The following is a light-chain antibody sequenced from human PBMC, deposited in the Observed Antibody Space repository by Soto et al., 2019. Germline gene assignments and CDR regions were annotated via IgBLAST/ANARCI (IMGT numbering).Light chain of an antibody. CDR1: QSISSW. V-gene: IGKV1-5*03. CDR2: KAS. CDR3: QQYNFYSRT. J-gene: IGKJ1*01. Sequence: DIQMTQSPSTLSASVGDTVTITCRASQSISSWLAWYQQKPGKAPKLLIYKASSLQSGVPSRFSGIGSGTEFTLTIRSLQPYDFATYSCQQYNFYSRTFGQGTKVEIK.